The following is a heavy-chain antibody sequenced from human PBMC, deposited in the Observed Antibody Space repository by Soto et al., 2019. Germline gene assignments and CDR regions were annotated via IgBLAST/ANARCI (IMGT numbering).Heavy chain of an antibody. CDR1: GFNFSSYG. V-gene: IGHV3-33*08. J-gene: IGHJ6*02. D-gene: IGHD2-2*01. CDR3: ARDCSSTSCYDRSMDV. Sequence: SKRLSNTASGFNFSSYGMHLVRQDPGKGLEWVAVIWYDGSNKYYADSVKGRFTISRDNSKNTLYLQMNSLRAEDTAVYYCARDCSSTSCYDRSMDVWGQGTTVTVSS. CDR2: IWYDGSNK.